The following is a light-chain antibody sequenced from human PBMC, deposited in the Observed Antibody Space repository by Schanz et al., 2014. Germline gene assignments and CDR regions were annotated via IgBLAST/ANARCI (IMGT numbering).Light chain of an antibody. J-gene: IGLJ3*02. V-gene: IGLV2-14*01. CDR2: DVN. Sequence: QSALTQPASVSGSPGQSITISCTGTTSDVGSYNYVSWYQQHPGKAPKLIIYDVNNRPSGVSNRFSGSKSGNTGSLTISGLQPEDEADYYCYSYTSSSTWVFGGGTKLTV. CDR3: YSYTSSSTWV. CDR1: TSDVGSYNY.